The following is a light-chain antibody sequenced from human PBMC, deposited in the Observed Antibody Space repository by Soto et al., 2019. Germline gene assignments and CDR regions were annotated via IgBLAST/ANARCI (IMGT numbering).Light chain of an antibody. CDR2: AAS. CDR1: QSIRYY. V-gene: IGKV1-39*01. J-gene: IGKJ1*01. CDR3: QQSYNAPRT. Sequence: DIQMTQSPSSLSAAVGDRVTITCRASQSIRYYLNWYQQKPGKAPRLLIEAASSLHDGVPSRFSGSGSGTDFTLTISSLEPEDFATYYCQQSYNAPRTFGQGTQVQIK.